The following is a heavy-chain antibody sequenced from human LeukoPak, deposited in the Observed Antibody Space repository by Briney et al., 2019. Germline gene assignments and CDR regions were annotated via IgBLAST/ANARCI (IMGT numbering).Heavy chain of an antibody. Sequence: GGSLRLSCAASGFSFSSNSMNWVRQAPGKGLEWVSYISGSSSTIYYADSVKGRFTISRDNAKNTLYLQMNSLRAEDTAVYYCATPRGSGSYLAFDYWGQGALVTVSS. CDR2: ISGSSSTI. CDR1: GFSFSSNS. D-gene: IGHD1-26*01. V-gene: IGHV3-48*04. J-gene: IGHJ4*02. CDR3: ATPRGSGSYLAFDY.